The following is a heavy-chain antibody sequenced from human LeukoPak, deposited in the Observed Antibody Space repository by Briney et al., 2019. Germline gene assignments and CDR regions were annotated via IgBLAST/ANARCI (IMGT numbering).Heavy chain of an antibody. CDR3: ARQFYSDLSAGYYNPPLPTYNWFDP. D-gene: IGHD3-9*01. J-gene: IGHJ5*02. CDR1: GGSLTNSYW. CDR2: IDYIGST. Sequence: AETLSLTCAVSGGSLTNSYWWTWVRPSPGKGLEWVGEIDYIGSTNYDPALKSRVTMCVDKSTNQFSLKLSSLTDADTAFCFCARQFYSDLSAGYYNPPLPTYNWFDPWGQGTLVTVSS. V-gene: IGHV4-4*01.